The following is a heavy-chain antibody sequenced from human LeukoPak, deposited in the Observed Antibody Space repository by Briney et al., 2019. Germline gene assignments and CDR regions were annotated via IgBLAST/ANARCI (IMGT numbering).Heavy chain of an antibody. D-gene: IGHD6-19*01. J-gene: IGHJ4*02. CDR1: GFTFSSYA. Sequence: GGSLRLSCAASGFTFSSYAMSWVRQAPGKGLEWVSLISGSGGSTYYADSVKGRFTISRDNSKNTLYLQMNSLRAEDTAVYYCAKYSSGWYEMGYFDYWGQGTLVTVSS. V-gene: IGHV3-23*01. CDR3: AKYSSGWYEMGYFDY. CDR2: ISGSGGST.